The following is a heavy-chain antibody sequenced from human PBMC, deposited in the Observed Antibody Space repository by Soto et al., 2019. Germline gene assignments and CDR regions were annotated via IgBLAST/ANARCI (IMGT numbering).Heavy chain of an antibody. CDR1: GGTFSSYT. CDR3: ARDRAGIGVAGTGY. V-gene: IGHV1-69*02. D-gene: IGHD6-19*01. CDR2: IIPILGIA. J-gene: IGHJ4*02. Sequence: QVQLVQSGAEVKKPGSSVKVSCKASGGTFSSYTISWVRQAPGQGLEWMGRIIPILGIANYGQKFQGRVTITADKPTSTAYMELRSLRSVDTAVYYCARDRAGIGVAGTGYWGQGTLVTVSS.